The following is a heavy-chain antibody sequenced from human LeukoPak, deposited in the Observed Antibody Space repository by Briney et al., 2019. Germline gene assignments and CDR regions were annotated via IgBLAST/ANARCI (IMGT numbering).Heavy chain of an antibody. CDR2: IIPIFGTA. V-gene: IGHV1-69*13. J-gene: IGHJ4*02. Sequence: SVKVSCKASGGTFSSYAISWVRQAPGQGLEWMGGIIPIFGTANYAQKFQGRVTITADESTSTAYMELSSLRSEDTAVYYCARGHSYYYDSSGYYLIDYWGQGTLVTVSS. CDR3: ARGHSYYYDSSGYYLIDY. D-gene: IGHD3-22*01. CDR1: GGTFSSYA.